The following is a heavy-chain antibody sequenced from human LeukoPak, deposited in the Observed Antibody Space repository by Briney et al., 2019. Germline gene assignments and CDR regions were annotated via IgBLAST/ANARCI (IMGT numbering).Heavy chain of an antibody. CDR3: ARSRLVRGDSSLDY. V-gene: IGHV3-21*01. D-gene: IGHD3-10*01. CDR1: GFTFSSYS. Sequence: GGSLRLSCAASGFTFSSYSMNWVRQAPGKGLEWVSSISSSSSYIYYADSVKGRFTISRDNAKNSLYLQMNSLRAEDTAVYYCARSRLVRGDSSLDYWGQGTLVTVSS. J-gene: IGHJ4*02. CDR2: ISSSSSYI.